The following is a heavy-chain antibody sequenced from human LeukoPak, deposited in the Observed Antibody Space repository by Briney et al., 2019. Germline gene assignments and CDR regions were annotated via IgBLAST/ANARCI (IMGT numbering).Heavy chain of an antibody. D-gene: IGHD3-3*01. Sequence: SETLSLTCTVSGGSISSYYWSWIRQPPGKGLEWIGYIYYSGSTNYNPSLKSRVTISVKTSKNQFSLKLRSVTAADTAVYYCARYDFNKFFDYWGQGTLVTVSS. CDR1: GGSISSYY. CDR3: ARYDFNKFFDY. CDR2: IYYSGST. J-gene: IGHJ4*02. V-gene: IGHV4-59*01.